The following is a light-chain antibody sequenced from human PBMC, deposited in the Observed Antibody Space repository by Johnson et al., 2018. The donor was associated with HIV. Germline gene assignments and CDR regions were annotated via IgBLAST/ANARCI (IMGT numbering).Light chain of an antibody. CDR2: EKN. V-gene: IGLV1-51*02. CDR1: TYNIGNNY. Sequence: QSVLTQPPSVSAAPGQKVTISCSGSTYNIGNNYVSWYQQLPGTAPTLLIYEKNKRPSGIPDRFSASKSGTSATLDITGIQTGDEADYYCGTWDSGLGAHYGFGTGTKVTVL. CDR3: GTWDSGLGAHYG. J-gene: IGLJ1*01.